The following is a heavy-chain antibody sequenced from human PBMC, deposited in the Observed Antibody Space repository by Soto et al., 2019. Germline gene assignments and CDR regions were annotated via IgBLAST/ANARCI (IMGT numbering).Heavy chain of an antibody. Sequence: ASVKVSCKASGYTFTSYGIHWVRQAPGQGLEWMGWMEPSTGRTGYAQKFQGRVTMTRDTSINTAYMELTTLTSDDTAFYYCARGVSAGVDYWGQGTLVTVSS. CDR1: GYTFTSYG. J-gene: IGHJ4*02. V-gene: IGHV1-8*01. CDR3: ARGVSAGVDY. CDR2: MEPSTGRT. D-gene: IGHD1-26*01.